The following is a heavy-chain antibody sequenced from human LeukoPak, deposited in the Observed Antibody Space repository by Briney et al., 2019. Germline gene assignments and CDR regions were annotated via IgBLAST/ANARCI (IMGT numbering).Heavy chain of an antibody. CDR1: GFTFSSYE. CDR3: AKDYYYGSGRGDYFDY. D-gene: IGHD3-10*01. CDR2: ISGSGGST. Sequence: GGSLRLSCAASGFTFSSYEMNWVRQAPGKGLEWVSAISGSGGSTYYADSVKGRFTISRDNSKNTLYLQVNSLRAEDTAVYYCAKDYYYGSGRGDYFDYWGQGTLVTISS. J-gene: IGHJ4*02. V-gene: IGHV3-23*01.